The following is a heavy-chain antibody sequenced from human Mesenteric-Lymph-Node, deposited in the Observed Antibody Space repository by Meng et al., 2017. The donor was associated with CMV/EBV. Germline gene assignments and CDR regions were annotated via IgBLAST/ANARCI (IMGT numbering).Heavy chain of an antibody. CDR1: GGSISSSSYY. J-gene: IGHJ4*02. V-gene: IGHV4-39*07. D-gene: IGHD1-26*01. CDR3: ARDPGGATFFFDY. Sequence: SETPLTCTVSGGSISSSSYYWGWIRQPPGKGLEWIGSIYYSGSAYYNPSLKSRVTISVDTSKNQFSLKLSSVTAADTAVYYCARDPGGATFFFDYWGQGTLVTVSS. CDR2: IYYSGSA.